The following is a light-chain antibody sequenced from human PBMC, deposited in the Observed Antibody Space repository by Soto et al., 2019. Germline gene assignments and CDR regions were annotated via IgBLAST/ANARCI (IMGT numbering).Light chain of an antibody. Sequence: QSALTQPRSVSGSPGQSVTISCTGTSSDVGGYTFVSWYQQHPAKAPKVMIYDVTKRPSGVPDRFSGSKSGNTASLTISGLQAEDEADYYCCSYAGGYTYVFGTGTKLTVL. V-gene: IGLV2-11*01. CDR3: CSYAGGYTYV. CDR1: SSDVGGYTF. J-gene: IGLJ1*01. CDR2: DVT.